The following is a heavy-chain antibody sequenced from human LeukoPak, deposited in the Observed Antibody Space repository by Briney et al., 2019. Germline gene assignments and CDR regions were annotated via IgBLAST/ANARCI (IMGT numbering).Heavy chain of an antibody. V-gene: IGHV3-30*18. CDR1: GFTFSSYG. D-gene: IGHD4-23*01. CDR3: AKERGYGGNGPIDY. Sequence: PGGSLRLSCAASGFTFSSYGMHWVRQAPGKGLEWVAVISYDGSNKHYADSVKGRFTISRDNSNNTLYLQMNSLSAEDTAVYYCAKERGYGGNGPIDYWGQGTLVTVSS. CDR2: ISYDGSNK. J-gene: IGHJ4*02.